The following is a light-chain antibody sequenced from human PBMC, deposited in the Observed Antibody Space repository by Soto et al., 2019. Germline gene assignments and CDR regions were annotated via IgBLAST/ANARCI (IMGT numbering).Light chain of an antibody. V-gene: IGKV1-6*01. Sequence: AIQMTQSPSPLYASVGDRVTITCRASQSLSSWLAWYQQKPGKAPNLLIYAASTLQSGVPSRFSGSGSGTDFTLTTSSLQPEDSASYYCLQDHEHLTFGGGTKVDIK. CDR2: AAS. J-gene: IGKJ4*01. CDR3: LQDHEHLT. CDR1: QSLSSW.